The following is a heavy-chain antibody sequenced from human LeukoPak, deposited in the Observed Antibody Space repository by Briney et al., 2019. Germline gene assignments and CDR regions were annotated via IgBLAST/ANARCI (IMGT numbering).Heavy chain of an antibody. Sequence: GCSLRLSCPASGFTFSSYSMNWVRQAPGKGLERVSSISSSSSYIYYADSVKGRFTISRDNAKNSLYLQMNSLRAEDTAVYYCARAARLDIVATGDVYYYYYMDVWGKGTTVTVSS. CDR1: GFTFSSYS. CDR3: ARAARLDIVATGDVYYYYYMDV. D-gene: IGHD5-12*01. J-gene: IGHJ6*03. CDR2: ISSSSSYI. V-gene: IGHV3-21*01.